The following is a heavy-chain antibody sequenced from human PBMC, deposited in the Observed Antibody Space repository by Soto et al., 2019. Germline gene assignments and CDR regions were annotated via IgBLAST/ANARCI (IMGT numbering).Heavy chain of an antibody. V-gene: IGHV3-23*01. CDR3: AKDPLRGSDKLD. J-gene: IGHJ4*02. CDR1: GFTFSSYA. Sequence: EVQLLESGGGLVQPGGSLRLSCAASGFTFSSYAMNWVRQAPGKGLEWVSALSGSVGSTYYADSVKGRFTISRDNSRNTVYLQMNSLRAEDTAVYYCAKDPLRGSDKLDWGQGTLVTVSS. D-gene: IGHD3-3*01. CDR2: LSGSVGST.